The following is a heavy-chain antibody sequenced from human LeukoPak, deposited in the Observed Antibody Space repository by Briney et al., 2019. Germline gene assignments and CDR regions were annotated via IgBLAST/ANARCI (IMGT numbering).Heavy chain of an antibody. J-gene: IGHJ4*02. CDR2: ISHSGST. V-gene: IGHV4-34*01. CDR3: ARGVSDQN. Sequence: SETLSLTCAVYGGSFSGYHWSWIRQSPGKGLEWIGEISHSGSTYYNPSLKSRVTISLDTSKNHFSLKLTSVTAADTAVYYCARGVSDQNWGQGTLVTVSS. CDR1: GGSFSGYH.